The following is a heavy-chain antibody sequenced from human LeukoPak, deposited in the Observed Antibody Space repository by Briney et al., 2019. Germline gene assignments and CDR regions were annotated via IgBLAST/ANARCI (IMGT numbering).Heavy chain of an antibody. CDR1: GFTFNDYY. CDR3: AELGITMIGGV. D-gene: IGHD3-10*02. CDR2: ISSSGSAT. V-gene: IGHV3-11*04. J-gene: IGHJ6*04. Sequence: GGSLRLSCAASGFTFNDYYITWIRQAPGKGLEWVSYISSSGSATYYADSVSGRFTISRDNAKNSLYLQMNSLRAEDTAVYYCAELGITMIGGVWGKGTTVTISS.